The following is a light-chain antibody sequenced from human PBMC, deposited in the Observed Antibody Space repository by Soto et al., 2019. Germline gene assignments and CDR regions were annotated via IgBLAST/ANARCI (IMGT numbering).Light chain of an antibody. CDR2: RNN. V-gene: IGLV1-47*01. CDR3: AAWDDSLSGQVV. Sequence: QPVLTQPPSASGTPGQRVTISSSGSSSKIGSNYVYWYQQLPGTAPKLLIYRNNQRPSGVPDRFSGSKSGTSASLAISGLRSQDEADYYCAAWDDSLSGQVVFGGGTKLTVL. J-gene: IGLJ2*01. CDR1: SSKIGSNY.